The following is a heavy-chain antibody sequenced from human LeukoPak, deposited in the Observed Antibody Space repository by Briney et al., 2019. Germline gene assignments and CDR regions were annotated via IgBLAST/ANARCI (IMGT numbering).Heavy chain of an antibody. CDR1: GFTFTGYY. V-gene: IGHV1-2*02. J-gene: IGHJ5*02. CDR2: INPHSGGT. Sequence: ASVKVSCKASGFTFTGYYIHWVRQAPGQGLEGMGYINPHSGGTNSPQKFQGRVTMTTDTSISAAYMELSSLRSEDTAVYYCARGRNRFDPWGQGTLVTVSS. CDR3: ARGRNRFDP.